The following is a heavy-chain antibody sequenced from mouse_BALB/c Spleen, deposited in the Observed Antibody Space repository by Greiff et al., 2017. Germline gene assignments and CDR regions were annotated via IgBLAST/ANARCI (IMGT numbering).Heavy chain of an antibody. Sequence: QVQLQQPGAELVKPGASVKLSCKASGYTFTSYWMHWVKQRPGQGLEWIGEINPSNGRTNYNEKFKSKATLTVDKSSSTAYMQLSSLTSEDSAVYYCARYYASRYFDYWGQGTTLTVSS. CDR3: ARYYASRYFDY. V-gene: IGHV1S81*02. CDR2: INPSNGRT. CDR1: GYTFTSYW. J-gene: IGHJ2*01. D-gene: IGHD1-1*01.